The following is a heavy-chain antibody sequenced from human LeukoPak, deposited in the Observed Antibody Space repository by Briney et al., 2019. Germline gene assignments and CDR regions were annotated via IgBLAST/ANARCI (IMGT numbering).Heavy chain of an antibody. D-gene: IGHD4-17*01. CDR2: IYSGGST. CDR3: AKDLAHDYGDYGV. V-gene: IGHV3-53*01. CDR1: GFTVSYNY. J-gene: IGHJ4*02. Sequence: PGGSLRLSCAASGFTVSYNYMSWVRQAPGKGLECVSVIYSGGSTDYADSVKGRFTISRDNSKNTLYLQMNSLRAEDTAVYYCAKDLAHDYGDYGVWGQGTLVTVS.